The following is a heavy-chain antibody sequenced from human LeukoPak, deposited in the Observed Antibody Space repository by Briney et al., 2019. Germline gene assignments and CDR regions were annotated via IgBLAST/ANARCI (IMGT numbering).Heavy chain of an antibody. V-gene: IGHV1-69*06. CDR1: GGTFSSYA. D-gene: IGHD6-19*01. J-gene: IGHJ2*01. CDR3: ARTVDSSGRYGYFDL. Sequence: ASVKVSCKASGGTFSSYAISWVRQAPGQGLEWMGGIIPIFGTANYAQKFQGRVTITADKSTSTAYMELSSLRSEDTAVYYCARTVDSSGRYGYFDLWGRGTLVTVSS. CDR2: IIPIFGTA.